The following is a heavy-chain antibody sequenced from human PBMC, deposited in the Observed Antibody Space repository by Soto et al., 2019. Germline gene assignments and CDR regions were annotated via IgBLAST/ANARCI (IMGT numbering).Heavy chain of an antibody. CDR1: GGSISSSSYY. J-gene: IGHJ4*02. D-gene: IGHD3-10*01. CDR2: IYYSGST. Sequence: SSETLSLTCTVSGGSISSSSYYWGWIRQPPGKGLEWIGSIYYSGSTYYNPSLKSRVTISVDTSKNQFSLKLSSVTAADTAVYYCARRGGVWFGESYLTDPYYFDYWGQGTLVTVSS. V-gene: IGHV4-39*01. CDR3: ARRGGVWFGESYLTDPYYFDY.